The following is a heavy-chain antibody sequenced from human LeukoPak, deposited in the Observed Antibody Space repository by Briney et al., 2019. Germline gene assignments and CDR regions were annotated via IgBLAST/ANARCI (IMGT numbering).Heavy chain of an antibody. D-gene: IGHD1-26*01. CDR1: GGSITSNY. CDR3: ARHASGGTYPLDV. J-gene: IGHJ6*04. V-gene: IGHV4-4*09. CDR2: SSTSGDT. Sequence: SETLSLTCAVSGGSITSNYWSWVRQPPGKGLEWIAYSSTSGDTVYNPSLKSRFTISIYTSKNQFSLKLASVTAPDTAVYYCARHASGGTYPLDVWGKGTTVTVSS.